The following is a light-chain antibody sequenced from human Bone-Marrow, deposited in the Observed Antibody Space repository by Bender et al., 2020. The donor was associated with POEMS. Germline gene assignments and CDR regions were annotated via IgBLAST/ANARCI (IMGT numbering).Light chain of an antibody. V-gene: IGLV8-61*01. CDR2: STN. Sequence: QTVVTQEPSFSVSPGGTVTLTCGLSSGSVSSIYYPSWYQQTPGQAPRTLIYSTNTRSSGVPDRFSGSILGNKAALTITGAQAEDESDYYCVLSMRSGSWVFGGGTKLTVL. CDR1: SGSVSSIYY. J-gene: IGLJ3*02. CDR3: VLSMRSGSWV.